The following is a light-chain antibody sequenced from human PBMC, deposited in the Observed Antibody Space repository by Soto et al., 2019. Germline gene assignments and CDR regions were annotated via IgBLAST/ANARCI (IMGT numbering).Light chain of an antibody. J-gene: IGLJ2*01. V-gene: IGLV2-8*01. CDR1: LRYVGGYSY. CDR3: SSYAGSNTVV. CDR2: EVS. Sequence: QSALTQPPSASGSPGQSVTISCTGTLRYVGGYSYVSWYQQHSGKAPKVMICEVSKRPSGVPDRFSGSKSGNTASLTVSGLQAEDEADYYCSSYAGSNTVVLRGGTKVTVL.